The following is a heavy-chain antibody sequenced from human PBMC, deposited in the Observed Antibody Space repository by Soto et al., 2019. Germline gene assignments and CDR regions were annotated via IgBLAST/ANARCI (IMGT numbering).Heavy chain of an antibody. Sequence: PGGSLRLSCAASGFTFSTYSMSWVRQAPGKGLEWVSIISGSGDITRYAESVKGRFTISRANSKNTLYLQMNGLRAEDTAVYYCPRCSGGSCNGRPLFDIWGQGTMVTVSS. CDR1: GFTFSTYS. CDR3: PRCSGGSCNGRPLFDI. CDR2: ISGSGDIT. V-gene: IGHV3-23*01. D-gene: IGHD2-15*01. J-gene: IGHJ3*02.